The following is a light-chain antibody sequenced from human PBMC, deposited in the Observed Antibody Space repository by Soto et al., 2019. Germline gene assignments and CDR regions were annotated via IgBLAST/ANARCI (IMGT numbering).Light chain of an antibody. V-gene: IGKV3-20*01. J-gene: IGKJ1*01. Sequence: EIVMTQSPGTLSLSPGEKATLSCRARQSVSSSQLAWYQQKPGQAPRLVIYGASSRATGIPDRFSGSGSETDFTLTISRLEPEDFAVYYCQQFGSASWTFGQGTKVEIK. CDR2: GAS. CDR3: QQFGSASWT. CDR1: QSVSSSQ.